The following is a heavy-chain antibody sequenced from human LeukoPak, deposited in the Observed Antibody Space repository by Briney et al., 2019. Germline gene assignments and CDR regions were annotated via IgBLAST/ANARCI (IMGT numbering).Heavy chain of an antibody. J-gene: IGHJ4*02. V-gene: IGHV1-24*01. CDR1: RYTLTELS. CDR2: LDPEDGET. D-gene: IGHD3-10*01. CDR3: ATASPRSGSYVPFDY. Sequence: AAVKVSCKVSRYTLTELSMHWVRQAPGKGLEWVGGLDPEDGETIYAQKFQGRVTMTEDTSTDTAYMELSSLRTEDTAVYDCATASPRSGSYVPFDYWGQGTLVTVSS.